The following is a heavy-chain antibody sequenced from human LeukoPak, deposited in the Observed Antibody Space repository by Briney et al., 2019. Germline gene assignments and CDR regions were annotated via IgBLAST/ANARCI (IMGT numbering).Heavy chain of an antibody. V-gene: IGHV3-23*01. J-gene: IGHJ4*02. D-gene: IGHD2-21*01. CDR2: ISGSGGST. CDR1: GFTFSSYA. CDR3: ARGRGGARAAFDY. Sequence: GGSLRLSCAASGFTFSSYAMSWVRQAPGKGLEWVSAISGSGGSTYYADSVKGRFTISRDNAKNSLYLQMNSLRAEDTAVYYCARGRGGARAAFDYWGQGTLVTVSS.